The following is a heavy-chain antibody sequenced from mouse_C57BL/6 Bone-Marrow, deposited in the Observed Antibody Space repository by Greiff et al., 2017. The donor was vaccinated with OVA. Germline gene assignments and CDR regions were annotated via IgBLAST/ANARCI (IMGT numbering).Heavy chain of an antibody. D-gene: IGHD1-2*01. V-gene: IGHV7-1*01. Sequence: EVKVVESGGGLVQSGRSLRLSCATSGFTFSDFYMEWVRQAPGKGLEWIAASRNKANDYTTEYSASVKGRFIVSRNTSQSILYLQMNALRAADTAIYYCAIDAYYGLDYWGHGTTLTVSS. CDR1: GFTFSDFY. CDR3: AIDAYYGLDY. J-gene: IGHJ2*01. CDR2: SRNKANDYTT.